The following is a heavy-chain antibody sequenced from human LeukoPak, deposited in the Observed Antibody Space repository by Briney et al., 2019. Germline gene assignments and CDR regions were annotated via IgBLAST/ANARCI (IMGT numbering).Heavy chain of an antibody. CDR3: VRLVRGATFDP. CDR2: ISGSGTTI. J-gene: IGHJ5*02. CDR1: GFKFTTYY. D-gene: IGHD3-10*01. Sequence: GGSLRLSCAASGFKFTTYYMTWIRQAPGKGLEWPSSISGSGTTIDYADSVKGRFTISRDNAKTSLYLQMNNLTAEDTAVYYCVRLVRGATFDPWGQGALVAVSS. V-gene: IGHV3-11*01.